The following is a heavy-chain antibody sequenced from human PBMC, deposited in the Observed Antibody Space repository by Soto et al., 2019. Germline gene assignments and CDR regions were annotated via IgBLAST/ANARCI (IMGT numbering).Heavy chain of an antibody. Sequence: QVQLVQSGAEVKMPGASVKVSCKASGYTFTSHDINWVRQATGQGLEWMGWMNPNSGNTGYGQKFQGRITMNRNISTTTAYMELSSLKSDDTAVYYCARGRYAIRGAFIIGELDHWGQGSLVIVSS. J-gene: IGHJ4*02. CDR3: ARGRYAIRGAFIIGELDH. CDR2: MNPNSGNT. V-gene: IGHV1-8*01. CDR1: GYTFTSHD. D-gene: IGHD3-10*01.